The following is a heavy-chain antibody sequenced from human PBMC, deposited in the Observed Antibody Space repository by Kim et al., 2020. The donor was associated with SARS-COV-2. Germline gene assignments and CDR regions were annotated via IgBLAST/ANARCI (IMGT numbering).Heavy chain of an antibody. V-gene: IGHV1-46*01. CDR3: AREEGATDY. Sequence: ASVKVSCKASGYTFTNYYMHWVRQAPGQGLEWMGIIHPSDSSTAYAQRFQGRLTMTRDTSTGTVYMELSSLTSEDTAVYYCAREEGATDYWGQGTLVTVSS. J-gene: IGHJ4*02. CDR2: IHPSDSST. CDR1: GYTFTNYY.